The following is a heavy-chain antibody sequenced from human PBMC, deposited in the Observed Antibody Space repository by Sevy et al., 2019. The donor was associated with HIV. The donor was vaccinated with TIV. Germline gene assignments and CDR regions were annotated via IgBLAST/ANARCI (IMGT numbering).Heavy chain of an antibody. V-gene: IGHV3-23*01. D-gene: IGHD4-17*01. CDR2: ISGSGGST. Sequence: GGSLRLSCAASGFTFSSYAMSWVRQAPGKGLEWVSAISGSGGSTYYADSVKGRFTISRDNSKNTLYLQMNSLGAEDTAVYYCAKDGYTTVTTYYYYYYMDVWGKGTTVTVSS. CDR1: GFTFSSYA. J-gene: IGHJ6*03. CDR3: AKDGYTTVTTYYYYYYMDV.